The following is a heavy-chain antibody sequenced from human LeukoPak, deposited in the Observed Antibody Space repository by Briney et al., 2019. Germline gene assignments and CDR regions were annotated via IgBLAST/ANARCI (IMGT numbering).Heavy chain of an antibody. CDR1: GGSISSGGYS. CDR3: ARGVTVTYFDY. V-gene: IGHV4-30-2*01. D-gene: IGHD4-17*01. J-gene: IGHJ4*02. CDR2: IYHSGST. Sequence: SQTLSLTCAVSGGSISSGGYSWSWIRQPPGKGLEWIGYIYHSGSTYYNPSLKSRVTISVDRSKNQFSLKLSSVTAADTAVYYCARGVTVTYFDYWGQGTLVTVSS.